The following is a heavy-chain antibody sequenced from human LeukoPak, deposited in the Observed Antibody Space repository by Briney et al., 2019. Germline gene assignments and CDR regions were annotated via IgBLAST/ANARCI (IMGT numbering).Heavy chain of an antibody. CDR2: ISSSTSYI. D-gene: IGHD3-22*01. CDR3: ARTTYYDSSGHTTDYCYYMDV. V-gene: IGHV3-21*01. CDR1: GFTFYSYM. J-gene: IGHJ6*03. Sequence: GGSLRLSCAASGFTFYSYMMNWVRQAPGKGLEWVSSISSSTSYIYYADSVKGRFTISRDNAKNSLHLQMNRLRAEDTAVYYCARTTYYDSSGHTTDYCYYMDVWGKGTTVTVSS.